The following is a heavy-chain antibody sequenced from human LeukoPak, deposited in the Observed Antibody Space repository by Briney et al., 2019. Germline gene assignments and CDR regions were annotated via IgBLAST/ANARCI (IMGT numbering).Heavy chain of an antibody. V-gene: IGHV4-39*07. CDR1: GASIRISNCF. Sequence: SETLSLTCNVSGASIRISNCFWGWIRQPPGKGLEWIGNIHYSGTTYYNPSLKSRVTISVDTSKNQFSLKMGSVTAADTAVYFCARGGPPGYYYDYYMDVWGKGTTVTISS. J-gene: IGHJ6*03. CDR2: IHYSGTT. CDR3: ARGGPPGYYYDYYMDV.